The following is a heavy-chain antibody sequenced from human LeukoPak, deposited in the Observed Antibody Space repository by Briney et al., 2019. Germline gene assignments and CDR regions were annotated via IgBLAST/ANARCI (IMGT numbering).Heavy chain of an antibody. J-gene: IGHJ6*02. D-gene: IGHD3-22*01. CDR3: ARDTGGIVVVIKDYGMDV. Sequence: GGSLRLSCEASGFTFSDHWMSWVRQAPGKGLEWVSYISSSGSTIYYADSVKGRFTISRDNAKNSLYLQMNSLRAEDTAVYYCARDTGGIVVVIKDYGMDVWGQGTTVTVSS. V-gene: IGHV3-11*04. CDR2: ISSSGSTI. CDR1: GFTFSDHW.